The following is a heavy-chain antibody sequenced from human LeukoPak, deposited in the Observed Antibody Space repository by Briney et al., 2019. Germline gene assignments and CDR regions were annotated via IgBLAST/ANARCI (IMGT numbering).Heavy chain of an antibody. J-gene: IGHJ4*02. Sequence: GGSLRLSCVASGFTFSSYWMHWVRQAPGKGLVWVSRINTDGSTTSYAESVKGRFTISRDNAKNTLYLQMNSLRADDTAVYYCARGEMVQVYWGQGTLVTVSS. CDR1: GFTFSSYW. CDR3: ARGEMVQVY. D-gene: IGHD5-24*01. V-gene: IGHV3-74*01. CDR2: INTDGSTT.